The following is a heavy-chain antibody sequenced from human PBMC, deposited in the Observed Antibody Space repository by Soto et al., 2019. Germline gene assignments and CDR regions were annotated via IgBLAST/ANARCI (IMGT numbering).Heavy chain of an antibody. Sequence: ASVKVSCKASGYTFTSYCISWVRQAPGQGLEWMGWINAYNGNTNYAQKLQGRVTMTTDTSTSTAYMELRSLRSDDTAVYYCARDSVDIVATISTYHYYGMDVWGQGTTVTVSS. D-gene: IGHD5-12*01. CDR3: ARDSVDIVATISTYHYYGMDV. CDR1: GYTFTSYC. J-gene: IGHJ6*02. V-gene: IGHV1-18*01. CDR2: INAYNGNT.